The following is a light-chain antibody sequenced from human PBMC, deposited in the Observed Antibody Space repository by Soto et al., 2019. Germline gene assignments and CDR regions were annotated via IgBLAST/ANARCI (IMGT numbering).Light chain of an antibody. Sequence: EIVLTQSPGTLSLSPGERATLSCRASQSVSSSYLAWYQQKPGQAPRLLIYGASSRATGIPDRFSGSGSGKDFTLTSSRLEPEDFAVYYCQQYGSSPTFGQGTKVEIK. CDR1: QSVSSSY. V-gene: IGKV3-20*01. CDR2: GAS. J-gene: IGKJ1*01. CDR3: QQYGSSPT.